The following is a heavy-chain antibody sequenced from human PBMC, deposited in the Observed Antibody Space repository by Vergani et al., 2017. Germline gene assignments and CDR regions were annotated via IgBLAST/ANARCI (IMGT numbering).Heavy chain of an antibody. Sequence: QVQLVQSGDEVKKPGASVQVSCKAPGYTFTSYDMHWVRQAPGQGLEWRGKIYPSGGTNYAQKFQGRVTMTKDTSTSTVDMGLSSLRSEDTGMYYCASDVSGGSPFATDVWGQGTTVTVSS. CDR3: ASDVSGGSPFATDV. V-gene: IGHV1-46*03. J-gene: IGHJ6*02. CDR1: GYTFTSYD. CDR2: IYPSGGT. D-gene: IGHD2-15*01.